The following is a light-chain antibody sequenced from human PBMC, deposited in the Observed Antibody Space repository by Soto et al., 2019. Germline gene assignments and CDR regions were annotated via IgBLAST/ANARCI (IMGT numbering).Light chain of an antibody. J-gene: IGKJ4*01. CDR1: QGVSSY. Sequence: PGARATLSCRASQGVSSYLAWYQQKPGQAPRLLIYDASNRATGIPARFSGSGPGTDFTLTISSLEPEDFAVYYCQQRSNWHPTFGGGTKVEIK. V-gene: IGKV3D-11*01. CDR2: DAS. CDR3: QQRSNWHPT.